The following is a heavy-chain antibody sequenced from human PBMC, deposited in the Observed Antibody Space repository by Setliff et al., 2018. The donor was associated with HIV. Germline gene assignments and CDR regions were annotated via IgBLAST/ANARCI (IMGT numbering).Heavy chain of an antibody. CDR2: TIPMFGTA. Sequence: SVKVSCKASGGTFGIYGVSWVRQAPGQGLEWMGGTIPMFGTANYAQKFQGRVTITTDESTNTGYMELSSLRSEDTAVYYCARESACSSTSCPKVLDYWGQGTLVTVSS. J-gene: IGHJ4*02. CDR1: GGTFGIYG. V-gene: IGHV1-69*05. D-gene: IGHD2-2*01. CDR3: ARESACSSTSCPKVLDY.